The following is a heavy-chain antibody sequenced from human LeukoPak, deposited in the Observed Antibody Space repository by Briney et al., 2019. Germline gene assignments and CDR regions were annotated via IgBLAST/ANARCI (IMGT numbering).Heavy chain of an antibody. CDR3: ARLGDIVIAPVGTGLAAAGPFDY. J-gene: IGHJ4*02. CDR2: IKQDGSEK. CDR1: GFTFSTYW. Sequence: PGGSLRLSCAASGFTFSTYWMSWVRQAPGKGLEWVANIKQDGSEKYYVDSVKGRFTISRDNAKNSLYLQMNSLRAEDTAVYYCARLGDIVIAPVGTGLAAAGPFDYWGQGTLVTVSS. V-gene: IGHV3-7*01. D-gene: IGHD6-13*01.